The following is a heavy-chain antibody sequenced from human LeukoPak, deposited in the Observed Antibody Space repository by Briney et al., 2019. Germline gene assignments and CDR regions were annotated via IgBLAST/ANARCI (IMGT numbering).Heavy chain of an antibody. CDR3: ARDLPGVYYYDSSGYYPFDY. D-gene: IGHD3-22*01. CDR2: INPNSGGT. CDR1: GYTFTGYY. J-gene: IGHJ4*02. Sequence: ASVKVSCKASGYTFTGYYMHWVRRAPGQGLEWMGWINPNSGGTNYAQKFQGRVTMTRDTSISTAYMELSRLRSDDTAVYYCARDLPGVYYYDSSGYYPFDYWGQGTLVTVSS. V-gene: IGHV1-2*02.